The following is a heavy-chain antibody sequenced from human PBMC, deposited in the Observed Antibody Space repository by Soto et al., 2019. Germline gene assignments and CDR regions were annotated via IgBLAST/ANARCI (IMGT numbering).Heavy chain of an antibody. CDR1: GYTFTSYG. D-gene: IGHD3-22*01. Sequence: ASVKVSWKASGYTFTSYGISWVRQAPGQGLEWMGWISAYNGNTNYAQKLQGRVTMTTDTSTSTAYMELRSLRSDDTAVYYCAREATPSYYDSSGYSDYWGQGTLVTVSS. CDR3: AREATPSYYDSSGYSDY. J-gene: IGHJ4*02. CDR2: ISAYNGNT. V-gene: IGHV1-18*01.